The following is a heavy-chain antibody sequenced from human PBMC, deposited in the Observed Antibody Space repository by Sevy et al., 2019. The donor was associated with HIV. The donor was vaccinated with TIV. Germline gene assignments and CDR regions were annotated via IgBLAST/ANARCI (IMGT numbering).Heavy chain of an antibody. CDR2: IRKNGSEK. CDR1: GFTFSTYW. Sequence: GGSLRLSCAASGFTFSTYWMTWVRQAPGKGLEWVANIRKNGSEKYYAESVKGRFTVSRDNTKNSLYLQLNSLRAEDTAIYYCARAPVGSGWYFPRGIDYWGQGTLVTVSS. V-gene: IGHV3-7*01. D-gene: IGHD6-13*01. J-gene: IGHJ4*02. CDR3: ARAPVGSGWYFPRGIDY.